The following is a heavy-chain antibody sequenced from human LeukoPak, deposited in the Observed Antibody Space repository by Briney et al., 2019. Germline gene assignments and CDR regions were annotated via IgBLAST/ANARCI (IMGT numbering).Heavy chain of an antibody. CDR1: GGTFSIYA. CDR2: IIPIFGIA. CDR3: ASGWDSGSYYEGFDY. Sequence: SVKVSCKASGGTFSIYAISWVRQAPGQGLEWMGRIIPIFGIANYAQKFQGRVTITADKSTSTAYMELSSLRSEDTAVYYCASGWDSGSYYEGFDYWGQGTLVTVSS. J-gene: IGHJ4*02. V-gene: IGHV1-69*10. D-gene: IGHD1-26*01.